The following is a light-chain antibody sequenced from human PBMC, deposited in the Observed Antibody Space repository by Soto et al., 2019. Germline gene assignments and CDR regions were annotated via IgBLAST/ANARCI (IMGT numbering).Light chain of an antibody. CDR3: QSYDSSTVV. J-gene: IGLJ2*01. Sequence: NFMLTQPHSVSGSPGKTVTISCTRSSGSIASNYVQWYQQRPGSAPTAVISKDNQRPSGVPDRFSGSVDTSSNSASLTISGLKTEDEADYYCQSYDSSTVVFGGGTKVTVL. CDR2: KDN. V-gene: IGLV6-57*04. CDR1: SGSIASNY.